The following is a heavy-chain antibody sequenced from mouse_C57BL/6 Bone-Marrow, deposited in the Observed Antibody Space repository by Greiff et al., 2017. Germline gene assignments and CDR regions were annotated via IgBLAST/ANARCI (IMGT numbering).Heavy chain of an antibody. J-gene: IGHJ4*01. CDR2: ISSGGSYT. V-gene: IGHV5-6*01. CDR3: ARFYDGHYYAMDY. D-gene: IGHD2-3*01. Sequence: EVQLQESGGDLVKPGGSLKLSCAASGFTFSSYGMSWVRQTPDKRLEWVATISSGGSYTYYPDSVKGLFTISRDNAKNTLYLQMSSLKSEDTAMYYCARFYDGHYYAMDYWGQGTSVTVSS. CDR1: GFTFSSYG.